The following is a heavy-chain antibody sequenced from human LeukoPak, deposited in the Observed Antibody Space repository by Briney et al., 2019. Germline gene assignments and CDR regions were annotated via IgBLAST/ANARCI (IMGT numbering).Heavy chain of an antibody. V-gene: IGHV3-30-3*01. J-gene: IGHJ4*02. CDR1: GFTFSSYA. Sequence: GGSLRLSCAASGFTFSSYAMHWVRQAPGKGLECVEVISYDGSNKYYADSVKGRFTISRDNSKNTLYLQMNSLRAEDTAVYYCARGCSGGSCYSINYWGQGTLVTVSS. D-gene: IGHD2-15*01. CDR3: ARGCSGGSCYSINY. CDR2: ISYDGSNK.